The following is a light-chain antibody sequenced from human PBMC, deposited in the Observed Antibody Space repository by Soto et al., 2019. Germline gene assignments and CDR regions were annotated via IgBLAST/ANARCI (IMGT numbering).Light chain of an antibody. V-gene: IGKV1-39*01. CDR3: QQANSFPIT. J-gene: IGKJ5*01. CDR2: AAS. CDR1: QSIGNY. Sequence: DIQMTQSPSSLSASVGDRVTITCRASQSIGNYLNWYRQKPGKAPELLIYAASSLQSGVPSRFSGSESGTDFTLTISSLQPEDCAIYFCQQANSFPITFGQGTRLEI.